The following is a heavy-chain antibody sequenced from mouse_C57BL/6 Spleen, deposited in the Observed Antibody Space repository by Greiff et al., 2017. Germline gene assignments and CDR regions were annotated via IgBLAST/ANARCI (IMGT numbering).Heavy chain of an antibody. D-gene: IGHD2-2*01. CDR2: INPYNGGT. V-gene: IGHV1-19*01. CDR3: ARNGYDRGFDY. CDR1: GYTFTDYY. J-gene: IGHJ2*01. Sequence: EVKLQESGPVLVKPGASVKMSCKASGYTFTDYYMNWVKQSHGKSLEWIGVINPYNGGTSYNQKFKGKATLTVDKSSSTAYMELNSLTSEDSAVYYCARNGYDRGFDYWGQGTTLTVSS.